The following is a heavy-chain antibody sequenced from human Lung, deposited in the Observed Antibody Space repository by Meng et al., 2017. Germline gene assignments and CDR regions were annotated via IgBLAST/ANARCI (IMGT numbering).Heavy chain of an antibody. CDR3: ARRGLWLDPQNFDY. D-gene: IGHD6-19*01. CDR1: GGDISSSNW. CDR2: IYHSGRT. Sequence: QEGGRGLVKPSGHRSRTCPVSGGDISSSNWSSWVRQTPGKGLEWIGEIYHSGRTNDNPSLKSRVTISVDKSKNQFSLKLSSVTAADTAVYYCARRGLWLDPQNFDYWGQGTLVTVSS. V-gene: IGHV4-4*02. J-gene: IGHJ4*02.